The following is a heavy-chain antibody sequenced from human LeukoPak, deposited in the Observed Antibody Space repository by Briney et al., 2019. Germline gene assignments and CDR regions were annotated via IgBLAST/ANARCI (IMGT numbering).Heavy chain of an antibody. J-gene: IGHJ5*02. Sequence: ASVKVSCKASGYTFTGYGISWVRQAPGQGLEWMGGIIPIFGTTNYAQKFQGRVTITADESTSTAYMELRSLRSEDTAVYYCARAPGIAEAGTSRNWFDPWGQGTLVTVSS. CDR3: ARAPGIAEAGTSRNWFDP. CDR1: GYTFTGYG. CDR2: IIPIFGTT. V-gene: IGHV1-69*13. D-gene: IGHD6-13*01.